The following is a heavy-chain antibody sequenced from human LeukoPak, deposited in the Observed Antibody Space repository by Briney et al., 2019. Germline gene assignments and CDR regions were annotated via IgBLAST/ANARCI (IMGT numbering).Heavy chain of an antibody. D-gene: IGHD3-22*01. CDR3: AGGKGFYYDSSGYVGGY. J-gene: IGHJ4*02. V-gene: IGHV1-2*01. Sequence: ASVKVSCKASGYTFTGYYLHWVRQAPGQGLEWMGWINPNSGGPNYARKFQDRVVRTRDTSIGPEHMEPSGARSDDTVLFYCAGGKGFYYDSSGYVGGYWGQGTLVTVSS. CDR2: INPNSGGP. CDR1: GYTFTGYY.